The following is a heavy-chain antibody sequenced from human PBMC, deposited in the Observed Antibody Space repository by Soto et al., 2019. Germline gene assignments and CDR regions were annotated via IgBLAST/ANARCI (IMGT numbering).Heavy chain of an antibody. Sequence: SVKVSCTASAGTFSRSAISWVRQAPGEGLEWMGGIIPIFGTAPAAQKCQGRVTITADESTSTAYTELSSLRSDDTAVYSCARVPYYYDSSGPYYFDYCRKGTLGTVSS. CDR1: AGTFSRSA. CDR3: ARVPYYYDSSGPYYFDY. D-gene: IGHD3-22*01. CDR2: IIPIFGTA. V-gene: IGHV1-69*13. J-gene: IGHJ4*02.